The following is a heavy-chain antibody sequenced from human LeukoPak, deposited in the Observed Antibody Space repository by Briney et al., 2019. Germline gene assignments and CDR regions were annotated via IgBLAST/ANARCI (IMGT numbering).Heavy chain of an antibody. J-gene: IGHJ4*02. Sequence: GRSLRLSCAASGFTFSNYPMHWVRQAPGKGLEWVAVISYGGNVRYHADSAKGRFTISRDGSKSTLYLEMSSLRDEDTAVYYCARDSRRGSPDYLDYWGQGTLVTVSS. CDR2: ISYGGNVR. CDR3: ARDSRRGSPDYLDY. V-gene: IGHV3-30*04. D-gene: IGHD1-26*01. CDR1: GFTFSNYP.